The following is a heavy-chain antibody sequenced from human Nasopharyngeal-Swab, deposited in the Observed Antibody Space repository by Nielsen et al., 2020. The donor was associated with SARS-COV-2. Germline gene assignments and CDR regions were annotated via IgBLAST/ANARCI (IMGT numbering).Heavy chain of an antibody. CDR2: VDSSGST. J-gene: IGHJ6*02. Sequence: SETLSLTCTVSGGSISSYYWSWLRQPPGKGLEWIGCVDSSGSTNYKPSLKSRVTISVDTSKNQFSLNLSSVTAADTAVYYCGRGACSITTCYENVDVWGQGTTVTVSS. CDR3: GRGACSITTCYENVDV. V-gene: IGHV4-59*13. CDR1: GGSISSYY. D-gene: IGHD2-2*01.